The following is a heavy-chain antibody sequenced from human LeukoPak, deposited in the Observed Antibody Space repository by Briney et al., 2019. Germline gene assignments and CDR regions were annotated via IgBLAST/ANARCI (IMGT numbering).Heavy chain of an antibody. Sequence: HPGGSLRLSCAASGFTFSSYEMNWVRQAPGKGLEWVSYISSSGSTIYYADSVKGRFTISRDNAKNSLYLQMNSLRAEDTAVYYCARDGRWQHRGDFDYWGQGTLVTVSS. CDR1: GFTFSSYE. CDR2: ISSSGSTI. D-gene: IGHD2-15*01. J-gene: IGHJ4*02. V-gene: IGHV3-48*03. CDR3: ARDGRWQHRGDFDY.